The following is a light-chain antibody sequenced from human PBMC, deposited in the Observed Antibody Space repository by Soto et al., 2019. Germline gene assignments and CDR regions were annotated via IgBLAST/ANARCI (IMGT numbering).Light chain of an antibody. Sequence: EIVLTQSPGTLSLSPGERATLSCRASQSVSSSYLAWYQQKPGQAPRLLIYGASSRATGIPDRFSGSGSGTDFTLTISSLQPEDFATYYCQQFNSYLITFGQGTRLEIK. CDR2: GAS. V-gene: IGKV3-20*01. CDR3: QQFNSYLIT. CDR1: QSVSSSY. J-gene: IGKJ5*01.